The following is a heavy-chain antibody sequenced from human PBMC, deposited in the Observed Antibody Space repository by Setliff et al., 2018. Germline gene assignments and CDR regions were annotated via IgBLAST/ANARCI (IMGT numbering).Heavy chain of an antibody. CDR3: ARVYYDSPWAFDI. CDR2: INTAGTDT. J-gene: IGHJ3*02. D-gene: IGHD3-22*01. Sequence: GSLRLSCAASGFTFSNYWMHWVRRAPGKGLVWVSRINTAGTDTTHADSVKGRFTISRDNAKNTLYLQMNSLRAEDTAVYYCARVYYDSPWAFDIWGQGTMVTVSS. CDR1: GFTFSNYW. V-gene: IGHV3-74*01.